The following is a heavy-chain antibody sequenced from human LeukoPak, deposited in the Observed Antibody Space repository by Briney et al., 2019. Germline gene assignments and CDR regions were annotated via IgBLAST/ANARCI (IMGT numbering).Heavy chain of an antibody. V-gene: IGHV6-1*01. Sequence: SLTLSLTCAISGDSVFSDSAAWNWIRQSPSRGLEWLGRTYYRSRWYNDYAESVKSRISINPDTSRNQFSLQLNSVTPEDTAIYYCAQNGQSGFSFDPWGQGTLVTVSS. CDR2: TYYRSRWYN. J-gene: IGHJ5*02. CDR1: GDSVFSDSAA. CDR3: AQNGQSGFSFDP. D-gene: IGHD2-8*01.